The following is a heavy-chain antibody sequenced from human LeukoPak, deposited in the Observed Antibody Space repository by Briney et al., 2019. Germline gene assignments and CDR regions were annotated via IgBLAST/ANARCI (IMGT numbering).Heavy chain of an antibody. CDR3: ARYIAARPFDY. CDR2: INPNGGGT. D-gene: IGHD6-6*01. Sequence: ASVTVSCKASGYTFTGYYIHWVRQAPGQGLEWMGWINPNGGGTNYAQKFQGRVTMTRDTSVTTAYMELSRLRSDDTAVYYCARYIAARPFDYWGQGTLVTVSS. CDR1: GYTFTGYY. V-gene: IGHV1-2*02. J-gene: IGHJ4*02.